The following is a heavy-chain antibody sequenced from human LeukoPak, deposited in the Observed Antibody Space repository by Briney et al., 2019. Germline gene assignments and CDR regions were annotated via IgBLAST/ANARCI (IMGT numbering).Heavy chain of an antibody. CDR1: GLTFSSYA. CDR2: ISGSGGST. D-gene: IGHD4-17*01. V-gene: IGHV3-23*01. J-gene: IGHJ4*02. CDR3: AKDWEYYGDFDY. Sequence: GGSLRLSCAASGLTFSSYAMSWVRQAPGKGLEWVSAISGSGGSTYYADSVKGRFTISRDNSKNTLYLQMNSLRAEDTAVYYCAKDWEYYGDFDYWGQGTLVTVSS.